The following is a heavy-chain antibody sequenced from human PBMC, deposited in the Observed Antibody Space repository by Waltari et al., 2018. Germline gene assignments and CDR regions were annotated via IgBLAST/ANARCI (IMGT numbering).Heavy chain of an antibody. CDR1: RGTFSSYA. Sequence: QVQLVQSGAEVKKPGSSVKVSCKASRGTFSSYAISWVRRAPGQGLEWMGGIIPIFGTANNAQKFQGRVTITADKSTSTAYMELSSLRSEDTAVYYCAREGVLGVDAFDIWGQGTMVTVSS. CDR3: AREGVLGVDAFDI. D-gene: IGHD3-10*01. V-gene: IGHV1-69*14. CDR2: IIPIFGTA. J-gene: IGHJ3*02.